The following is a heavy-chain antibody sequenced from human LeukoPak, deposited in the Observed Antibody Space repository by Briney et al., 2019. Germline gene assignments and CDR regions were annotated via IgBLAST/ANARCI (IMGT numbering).Heavy chain of an antibody. J-gene: IGHJ3*02. CDR2: ISGSGSST. CDR1: RFTPSRVA. D-gene: IGHD5/OR15-5a*01. CDR3: AKGLRGAFDI. V-gene: IGHV3-23*01. Sequence: GGSRRLSWAPARFTPSRVAMSWVSPAHGEGLGWVQAISGSGSSTYYADSVKDQVTISRDNHKNPVYLQINSLRAEDTAVYYCAKGLRGAFDIWGQGTMVTVSS.